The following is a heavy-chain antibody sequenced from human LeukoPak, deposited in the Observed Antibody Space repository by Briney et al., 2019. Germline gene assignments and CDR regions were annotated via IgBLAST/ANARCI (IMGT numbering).Heavy chain of an antibody. J-gene: IGHJ4*02. Sequence: QPERSLRLSCAASGFTFSSYGMHWVRQAPGKGLEWVAVIWYDGSNKYYADSVKGRFTISRDNSKNTLYLQMNSLRAEDTAVYYCARTETAMVSFDYWGQGTLVTVSS. CDR1: GFTFSSYG. V-gene: IGHV3-33*01. CDR3: ARTETAMVSFDY. CDR2: IWYDGSNK. D-gene: IGHD5-18*01.